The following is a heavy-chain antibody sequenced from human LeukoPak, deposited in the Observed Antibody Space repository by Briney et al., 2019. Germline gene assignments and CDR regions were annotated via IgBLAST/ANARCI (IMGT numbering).Heavy chain of an antibody. D-gene: IGHD1-26*01. V-gene: IGHV3-30-3*01. CDR3: ARDRSGSYYWEY. CDR2: ILYDGSNK. Sequence: QAGGSLRLSCAASGFTFSSYAMHWVRQAPGKGLEWVAAILYDGSNKYYADSVKGRFTISRDNSKNTLYLQMNSLRAEDTAVYYCARDRSGSYYWEYWGQGTLVTVSS. J-gene: IGHJ4*02. CDR1: GFTFSSYA.